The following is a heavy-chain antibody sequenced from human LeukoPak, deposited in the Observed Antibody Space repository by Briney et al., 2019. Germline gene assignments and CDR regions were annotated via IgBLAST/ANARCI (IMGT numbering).Heavy chain of an antibody. J-gene: IGHJ4*02. D-gene: IGHD6-13*01. CDR1: GGTFSSYA. V-gene: IGHV1-69*05. Sequence: SVKVSCKASGGTFSSYAITWVRQAPGQGLEWRGRIIPIFGTANYAQKFQGRVTITTDESTRTAYMELSSLRSEDTAVYYCARERPPGDSSSWFLEGYFDIWGQGSLVIVSS. CDR3: ARERPPGDSSSWFLEGYFDI. CDR2: IIPIFGTA.